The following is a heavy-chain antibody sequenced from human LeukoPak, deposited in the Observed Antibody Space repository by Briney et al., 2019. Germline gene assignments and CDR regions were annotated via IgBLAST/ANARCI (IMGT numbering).Heavy chain of an antibody. CDR3: AKELDTMFFDY. V-gene: IGHV3-43*01. J-gene: IGHJ4*02. CDR2: AGWAGGTT. Sequence: GGSLRLSCATSGFNFDRYTIHWVRQAPGKGLEWVSLAGWAGGTTFYSDSVRGRFTISRDSGRKSVYLQMNSLTTDGTAFYFCAKELDTMFFDYWGQGALVTVSS. D-gene: IGHD3-10*02. CDR1: GFNFDRYT.